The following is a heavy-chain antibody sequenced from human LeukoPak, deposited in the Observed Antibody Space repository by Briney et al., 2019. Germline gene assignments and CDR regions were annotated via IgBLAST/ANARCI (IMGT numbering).Heavy chain of an antibody. D-gene: IGHD3-3*01. J-gene: IGHJ5*02. V-gene: IGHV3-7*01. CDR2: IKCDGSEQ. Sequence: GGSLRLSCAASGFNLSTDWMAGGRQAPGRGVEWVANIKCDGSEQYYVDSLKAPFTVSRDNAKNFIYLQMNSLRADDTAVYYCAGSRFGVTDTLVPWGQGTLVTVS. CDR3: AGSRFGVTDTLVP. CDR1: GFNLSTDW.